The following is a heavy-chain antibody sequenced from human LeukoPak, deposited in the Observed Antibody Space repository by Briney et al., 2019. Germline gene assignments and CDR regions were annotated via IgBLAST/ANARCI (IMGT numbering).Heavy chain of an antibody. J-gene: IGHJ4*02. CDR1: GFTFSSYA. D-gene: IGHD2-21*01. CDR2: IWYDGSNK. V-gene: IGHV3-33*06. Sequence: PGGSLRLSCAASGFTFSSYAMSWVRQAPGKGLEWVAVIWYDGSNKYYADSVKGRFTISRDNSKNTLYLQMNSLRAEDTAVYYCAKDEYHGGEKFDYWGQGTLVTVSS. CDR3: AKDEYHGGEKFDY.